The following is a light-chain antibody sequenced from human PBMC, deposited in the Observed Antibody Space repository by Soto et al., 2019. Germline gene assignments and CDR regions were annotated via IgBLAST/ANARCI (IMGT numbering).Light chain of an antibody. V-gene: IGLV2-14*03. CDR3: CAYSTSGTHV. Sequence: QSALTQPASVSGSPGQSITFSCTGPSSDVGSYDYVSWHQQHPGKAPKLIIYDVNNRPSGVPSRFSGSKSGNTASLFISGLQTEDEADYYCCAYSTSGTHVFGTGTKLTVL. CDR2: DVN. CDR1: SSDVGSYDY. J-gene: IGLJ1*01.